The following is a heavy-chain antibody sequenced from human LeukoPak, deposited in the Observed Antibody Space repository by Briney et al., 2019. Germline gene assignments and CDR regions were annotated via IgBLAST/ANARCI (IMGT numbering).Heavy chain of an antibody. V-gene: IGHV3-23*01. CDR1: GFTFSSYA. J-gene: IGHJ4*02. Sequence: QAGGSLRLSCAASGFTFSSYAMNWGRQAPGKGLECVSGISASMSIYYADSVKGRLTISRDNSKNTPYLQVNSLRADDTAVYYCAKGSYYDSSGYYYFDYWGQGTLVPVSS. CDR2: ISASMSI. D-gene: IGHD3-22*01. CDR3: AKGSYYDSSGYYYFDY.